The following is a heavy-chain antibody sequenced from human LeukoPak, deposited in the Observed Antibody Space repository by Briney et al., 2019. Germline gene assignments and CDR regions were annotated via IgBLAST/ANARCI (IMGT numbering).Heavy chain of an antibody. CDR3: AGGGYSYGYGY. J-gene: IGHJ4*02. D-gene: IGHD5-18*01. CDR2: ISDSGGRT. CDR1: GITLSNYG. V-gene: IGHV3-23*01. Sequence: PGGSLRLSCAVSGITLSNYGMSWVRQAPGKGLEWVAGISDSGGRTNYADSVKGRFTVSRDNAKNSLYLQMNSLRAEDTAVYYCAGGGYSYGYGYWGQGTLVTVSS.